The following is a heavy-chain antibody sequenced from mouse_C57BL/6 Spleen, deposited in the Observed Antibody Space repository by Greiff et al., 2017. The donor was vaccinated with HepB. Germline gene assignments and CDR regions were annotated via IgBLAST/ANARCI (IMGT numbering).Heavy chain of an antibody. Sequence: VQLKESGGDLVKPGGSLKLSCAASGFTFSSYGMSWVRQTPDKRLEWVATISSGGSYTYYPDSVKGRFTISRDNAKNTLYLQMSSLKSEDTAMYYCARLITTVVAPMDYWGQGTSVTVSS. D-gene: IGHD1-1*01. J-gene: IGHJ4*01. CDR2: ISSGGSYT. V-gene: IGHV5-6*01. CDR1: GFTFSSYG. CDR3: ARLITTVVAPMDY.